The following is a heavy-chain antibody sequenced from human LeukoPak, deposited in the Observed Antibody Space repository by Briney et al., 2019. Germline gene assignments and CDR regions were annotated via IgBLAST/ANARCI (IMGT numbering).Heavy chain of an antibody. CDR3: ARDPGSTPFDP. J-gene: IGHJ5*02. D-gene: IGHD2-15*01. CDR1: GYTFTSNY. V-gene: IGHV1-18*04. CDR2: ISAYNSNT. Sequence: SVKVSCKASGYTFTSNYIHWVRQAPGQGLEWMGWISAYNSNTNYAQKLQGRVTMTTDTSTSTAYMELRSLRSDDTAVYYCARDPGSTPFDPWGQGTLVTVSS.